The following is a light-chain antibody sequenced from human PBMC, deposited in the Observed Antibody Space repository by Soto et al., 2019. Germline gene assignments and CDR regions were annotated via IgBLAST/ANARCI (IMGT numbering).Light chain of an antibody. V-gene: IGKV3D-15*01. CDR2: DIS. Sequence: EIVLTQSPATLSLSPGERATLPCTASQSVSSNLAWYQQKPGQAPSLLIYDISARATGIPTGFSGSGSGTEFTLTISSLQSEDFAVYYCQQYNNWPPVTFGQGTKVDIK. CDR3: QQYNNWPPVT. CDR1: QSVSSN. J-gene: IGKJ1*01.